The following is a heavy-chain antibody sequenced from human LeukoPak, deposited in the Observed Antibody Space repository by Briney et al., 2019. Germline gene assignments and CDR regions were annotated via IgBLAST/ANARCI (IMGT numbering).Heavy chain of an antibody. CDR3: ARDLSVGALEF. D-gene: IGHD1-1*01. CDR1: GFTFSNYG. J-gene: IGHJ4*02. V-gene: IGHV3-33*01. CDR2: IWSDGTRD. Sequence: GGSLRLSCAASGFTFSNYGFHWVRQAPGKGLECVALIWSDGTRDNYADSVKGRFTISRDNSKNTLCLQLSSLRVEDTAVYYCARDLSVGALEFWGQGTLVSVSS.